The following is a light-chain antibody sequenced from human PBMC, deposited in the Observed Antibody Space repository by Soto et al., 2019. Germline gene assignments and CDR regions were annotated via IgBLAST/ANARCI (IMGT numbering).Light chain of an antibody. CDR2: AAS. Sequence: DIRMTQSPSSLSASVGDRVTITCRASQSISSNLNWYQQKPGKAPKLLIYAASSLQSGVPSRFSGGGSGTELTLTISSLQPDDFATYYCQHYNSYSEAFGQGTKVDIK. CDR1: QSISSN. V-gene: IGKV1-39*01. J-gene: IGKJ1*01. CDR3: QHYNSYSEA.